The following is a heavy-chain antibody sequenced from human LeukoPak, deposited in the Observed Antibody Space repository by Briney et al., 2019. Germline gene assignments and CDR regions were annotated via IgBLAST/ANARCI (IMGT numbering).Heavy chain of an antibody. CDR3: ARYTVTTGDYYFDY. D-gene: IGHD4-17*01. J-gene: IGHJ4*02. CDR1: GGSFSGYY. V-gene: IGHV4-34*01. Sequence: PSETLSLTCAVYGGSFSGYYWSWIRQPPGKGLEWIGEINHSGSTNYNPSLKSRVTISVDTSKNQFSLKLSSVTAADTAVYYCARYTVTTGDYYFDYWGQGTLVTVSS. CDR2: INHSGST.